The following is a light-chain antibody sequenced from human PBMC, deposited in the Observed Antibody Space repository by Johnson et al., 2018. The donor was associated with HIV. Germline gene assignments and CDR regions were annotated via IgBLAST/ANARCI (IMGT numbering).Light chain of an antibody. V-gene: IGLV1-51*02. CDR2: ENN. J-gene: IGLJ1*01. CDR3: GTWDSSLSAGV. Sequence: VLTQPPSVSAAPGQKVTISCSGSSSNIGNKYVSWYQQLPGTAPKLLIYENNKRPSGIPDRFSGSKSGTSATLGITGLQTGDEADYYCGTWDSSLSAGVFGTVTKVTVL. CDR1: SSNIGNKY.